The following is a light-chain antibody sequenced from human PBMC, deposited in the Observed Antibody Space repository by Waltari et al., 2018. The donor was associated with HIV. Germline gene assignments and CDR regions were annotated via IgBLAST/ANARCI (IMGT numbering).Light chain of an antibody. CDR2: AAS. V-gene: IGKV1-39*01. CDR1: QNISNY. CDR3: QQSSGVPPYT. Sequence: DIQMTQSPSSLSSSVGDRVTITCRAGQNISNYLNWYQQKAGKAPKLLIYAASSVQSGVPSRFSGSGYVTDFTLTISSLQPEDCATYYCQQSSGVPPYTFGQGTKLELK. J-gene: IGKJ2*01.